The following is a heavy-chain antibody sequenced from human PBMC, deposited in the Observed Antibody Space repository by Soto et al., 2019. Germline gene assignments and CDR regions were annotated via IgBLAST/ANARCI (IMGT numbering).Heavy chain of an antibody. CDR2: ISGGGSGR. CDR3: ARVRYPASPRRTLYYYFVDV. CDR1: GFTFGSYA. V-gene: IGHV3-23*04. D-gene: IGHD2-2*01. Sequence: VQLVDSGGGLVQPGGSLRLSCAASGFTFGSYAMTWVRQAPGQGLEWVSGISGGGSGRSYSDSVEARCTISRDNPKNLLYLQMNTFRVEDTGFYFCARVRYPASPRRTLYYYFVDVGGNGTTITVSS. J-gene: IGHJ6*03.